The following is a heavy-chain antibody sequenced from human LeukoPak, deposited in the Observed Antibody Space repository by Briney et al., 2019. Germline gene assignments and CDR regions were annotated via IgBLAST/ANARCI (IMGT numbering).Heavy chain of an antibody. D-gene: IGHD3-22*01. CDR2: ISGYNGNT. CDR1: GYTFTSYG. J-gene: IGHJ3*02. V-gene: IGHV1-18*01. Sequence: ASVKVSCKASGYTFTSYGISWVRQAPGQGLEWMGWISGYNGNTNYAQKLQGRVTMTTDTSASTAYMELRSLKSDDTAVYYCASLKNYYDSSGYLVTDAFDIWGQGTMVTVSS. CDR3: ASLKNYYDSSGYLVTDAFDI.